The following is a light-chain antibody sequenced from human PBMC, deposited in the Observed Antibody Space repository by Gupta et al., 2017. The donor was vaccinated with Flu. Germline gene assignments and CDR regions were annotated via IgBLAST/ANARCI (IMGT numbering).Light chain of an antibody. CDR3: QQYNYWTPYT. Sequence: ETMITQSPATFPGAPGESATLSCRASESGGSNLAWYQQRPGQAPRLLISGASTRATGSPARFSGSGSGTEFTLNISSLQSEDSAIYYCQQYNYWTPYTFGQGTKVEI. CDR2: GAS. CDR1: ESGGSN. V-gene: IGKV3-15*01. J-gene: IGKJ1*01.